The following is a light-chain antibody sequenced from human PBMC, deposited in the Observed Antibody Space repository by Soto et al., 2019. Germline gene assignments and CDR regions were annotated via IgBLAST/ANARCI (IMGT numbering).Light chain of an antibody. J-gene: IGLJ1*01. CDR2: EVS. Sequence: QSVLAQHASVSGSLGQSITISCTGTSTDFGGQNYVSWYQQHPGRAPKLILYEVSNRPSGVSNRFSGSKSGNTASLTISGLQAEDVADYYCSSYTDVVTLEVFGPGTKVTVL. CDR1: STDFGGQNY. V-gene: IGLV2-14*01. CDR3: SSYTDVVTLEV.